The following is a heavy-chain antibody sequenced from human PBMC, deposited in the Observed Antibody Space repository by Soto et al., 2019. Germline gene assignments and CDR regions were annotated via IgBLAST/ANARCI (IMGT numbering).Heavy chain of an antibody. CDR1: GFTFSSYS. CDR2: ISSSSSTI. J-gene: IGHJ6*03. D-gene: IGHD4-17*01. CDR3: ARASYGDYVFYYYYMDV. V-gene: IGHV3-48*01. Sequence: GGSLRLSCAASGFTFSSYSMNWVRQAPGKGLEWVSYISSSSSTIYYADSVKGRFTISRDNAKNSLYLQMNSLRAEDTAVYYCARASYGDYVFYYYYMDVWGKGTTVTV.